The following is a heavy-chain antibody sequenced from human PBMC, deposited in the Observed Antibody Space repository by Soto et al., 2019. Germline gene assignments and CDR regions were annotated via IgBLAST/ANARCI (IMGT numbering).Heavy chain of an antibody. V-gene: IGHV4-31*03. Sequence: QVQLQESGPGLVEPSQTLSLTCTVSGDSISGEGWYWSWIRQYSGRGLEWIGYIHHSGNTYSNPSLKSRVCISVDTSKTQFFLKLTSVTAADTAVYYCARAWTATAGWANWFALWGQGTLVTVSS. CDR1: GDSISGEGWY. CDR3: ARAWTATAGWANWFAL. D-gene: IGHD6-13*01. CDR2: IHHSGNT. J-gene: IGHJ5*02.